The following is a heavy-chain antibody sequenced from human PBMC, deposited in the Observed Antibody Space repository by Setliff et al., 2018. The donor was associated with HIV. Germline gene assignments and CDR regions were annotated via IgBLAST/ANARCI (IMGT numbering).Heavy chain of an antibody. Sequence: GGSLRLSCAASGFTFSSYAMSWVRQAPGKGLEWVSAISDSGGSTYYADSVKGRFTISRDNYKNTLYLQMNSLRAEDTAVDYCVGYDSSDSDNWGQGALVTVSS. CDR1: GFTFSSYA. CDR2: ISDSGGST. V-gene: IGHV3-23*01. CDR3: VGYDSSDSDN. J-gene: IGHJ4*02. D-gene: IGHD3-22*01.